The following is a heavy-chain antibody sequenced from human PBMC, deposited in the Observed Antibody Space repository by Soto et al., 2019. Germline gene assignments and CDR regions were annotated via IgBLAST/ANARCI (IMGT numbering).Heavy chain of an antibody. D-gene: IGHD3-3*01. V-gene: IGHV1-46*01. CDR2: INPSGGST. J-gene: IGHJ6*02. CDR3: ARDGAVRRFLEWSHERYYYYYGMDV. Sequence: ASVKVSCKASGYTFTSYYMHWVRQAPGQGLEWMGIINPSGGSTSYAQKFQGRVTMTRDTSTSTVYMELGSLRSEDTAVYYCARDGAVRRFLEWSHERYYYYYGMDVWGQGTTVTVSS. CDR1: GYTFTSYY.